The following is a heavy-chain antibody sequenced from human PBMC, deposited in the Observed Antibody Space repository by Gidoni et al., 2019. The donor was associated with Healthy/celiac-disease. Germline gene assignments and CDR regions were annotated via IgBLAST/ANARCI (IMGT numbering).Heavy chain of an antibody. CDR2: ISAYNGNT. CDR3: ARKLAYCGGDCYSDY. D-gene: IGHD2-21*01. Sequence: QVQLVQSGAEVTKPGASVKVSCQASGYTFTSYGSSWVRQAPGQGLEWMGWISAYNGNTTYAQKLQGRVTMTTDTSTSTAYMELRSLRSDDTAVYYCARKLAYCGGDCYSDYWGQGTLVTVSS. V-gene: IGHV1-18*01. CDR1: GYTFTSYG. J-gene: IGHJ4*02.